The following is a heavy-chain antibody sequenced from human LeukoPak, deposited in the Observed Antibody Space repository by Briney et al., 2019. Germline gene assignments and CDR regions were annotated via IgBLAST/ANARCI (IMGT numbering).Heavy chain of an antibody. CDR3: ARVTPDSWIPLDY. D-gene: IGHD1-20*01. CDR2: ISYDGSNK. Sequence: GGSLRLSCAASGFTFSSYAMHWVRQAPGKGLEWVAVISYDGSNKYYADSVKGRFTISRDNSKNTLYLQMNSLRAEDTAVYYCARVTPDSWIPLDYWGQGTLVTVSS. V-gene: IGHV3-30*14. CDR1: GFTFSSYA. J-gene: IGHJ4*02.